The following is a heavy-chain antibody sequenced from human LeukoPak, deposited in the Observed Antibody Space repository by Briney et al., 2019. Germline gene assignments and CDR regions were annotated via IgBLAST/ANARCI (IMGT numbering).Heavy chain of an antibody. J-gene: IGHJ4*02. D-gene: IGHD3-3*02. CDR1: GYTFIDYY. CDR2: INPNSGDT. Sequence: ASVKVSCKASGYTFIDYYIHWVRQAPGQGLEWMGWINPNSGDTDYAQKFQGRVTMTRDTSISTAYMELSRLRSDDTAVYYCASISHVWSGYYTENFDYWGQGTLVTVSS. V-gene: IGHV1-2*02. CDR3: ASISHVWSGYYTENFDY.